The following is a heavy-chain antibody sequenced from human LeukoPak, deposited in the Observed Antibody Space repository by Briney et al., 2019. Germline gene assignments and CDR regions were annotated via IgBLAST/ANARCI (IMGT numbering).Heavy chain of an antibody. D-gene: IGHD3-10*01. J-gene: IGHJ4*02. CDR1: GFTFSSYA. CDR2: VWHDGSNK. CDR3: ARELFGSGSCPDY. Sequence: GSLRLSCTAPGFTFSSYAIHWIRQAPGKGLEGVALVWHDGSNKYYADSVKGRFTISRDNSKNTVYLQMNSLRAEDTAVSYCARELFGSGSCPDYWGQGTLVTVSS. V-gene: IGHV3-33*01.